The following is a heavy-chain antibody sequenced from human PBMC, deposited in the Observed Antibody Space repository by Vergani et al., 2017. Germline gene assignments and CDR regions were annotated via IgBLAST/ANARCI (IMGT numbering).Heavy chain of an antibody. CDR3: AKRRSYGDGGFDY. V-gene: IGHV3-23*01. Sequence: EVQLLESGGGLVQPGGSLRLSCAASGFTFSSYDMSWVRQAPGKGLEWVSAIGGSGGSTYYADSVKGRFTISRDNSKNTLYLQMNSLRAEDTAVYYCAKRRSYGDGGFDYWGQGTLVTVSS. D-gene: IGHD5-18*01. CDR1: GFTFSSYD. CDR2: IGGSGGST. J-gene: IGHJ4*02.